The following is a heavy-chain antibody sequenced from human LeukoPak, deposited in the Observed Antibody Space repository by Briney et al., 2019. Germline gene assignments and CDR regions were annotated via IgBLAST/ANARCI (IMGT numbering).Heavy chain of an antibody. Sequence: GGSLRLSCAASGFAFSDFWMSWVRQAAGKGLEWVANIKQDGGEKYYVDSVEGRFTISRDNAKNSLYLQMNSLRAEDTAVYYCATRGGDSEVDFWGQGTLVTVSS. CDR3: ATRGGDSEVDF. V-gene: IGHV3-7*01. CDR1: GFAFSDFW. J-gene: IGHJ4*02. D-gene: IGHD4-17*01. CDR2: IKQDGGEK.